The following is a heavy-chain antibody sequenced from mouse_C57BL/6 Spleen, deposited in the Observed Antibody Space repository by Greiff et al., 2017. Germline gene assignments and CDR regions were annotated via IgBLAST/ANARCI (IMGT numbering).Heavy chain of an antibody. CDR2: ISSGSSTI. CDR3: ARGGYYGSSPFDY. Sequence: EVQGVESGGGLVKPGGSLKLSCAASGFTFSDYGMHWVRQAPEKGLEWVAYISSGSSTIYYADTVKGRFTISRDNAKSTLFLQMTSLRSEDTAMYYCARGGYYGSSPFDYWGQGTTLTVSS. CDR1: GFTFSDYG. V-gene: IGHV5-17*01. D-gene: IGHD1-1*01. J-gene: IGHJ2*01.